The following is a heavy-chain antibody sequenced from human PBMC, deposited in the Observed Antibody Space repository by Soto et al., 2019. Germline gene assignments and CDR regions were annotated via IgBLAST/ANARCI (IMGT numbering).Heavy chain of an antibody. D-gene: IGHD6-13*01. CDR2: MNPNSGNT. CDR1: GYTFTSYD. Sequence: GASVKVSCKASGYTFTSYDINWVRQATGQGLEWMGWMNPNSGNTGYAQKFQGRVTITADESTSTAYMELSSLRSEGTAVYYCARDDSSSWYGGAFDIWGQGTMVTVSS. V-gene: IGHV1-8*01. CDR3: ARDDSSSWYGGAFDI. J-gene: IGHJ3*02.